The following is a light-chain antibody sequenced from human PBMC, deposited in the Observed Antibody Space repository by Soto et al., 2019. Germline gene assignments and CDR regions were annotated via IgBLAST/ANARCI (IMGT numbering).Light chain of an antibody. V-gene: IGLV1-40*01. CDR2: DNN. CDR1: SSNTGADYD. CDR3: QSYDSSLSNLVV. J-gene: IGLJ2*01. Sequence: QSVLTQPPSVSGAPGQRVTISCTGSSSNTGADYDVHWYQHLPGSAPKLLIYDNNIRPSGVPDRFSESKSGTSASLAITGLQAEDEGDYYCQSYDSSLSNLVVFGGGTQLTVL.